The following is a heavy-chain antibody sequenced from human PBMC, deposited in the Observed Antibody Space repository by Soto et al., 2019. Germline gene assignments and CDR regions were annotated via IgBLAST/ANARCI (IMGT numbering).Heavy chain of an antibody. D-gene: IGHD2-15*01. CDR3: AKDFWVDPLGPIDY. Sequence: EAQLVESGGGLVQPGRSLRLSCAASGFPFDDYAMHWVRQAPGKGLEWVSGISWNSGTIAYADSVKGRFTISRDNAKNSLYLHLNSLRPEDTAFYFCAKDFWVDPLGPIDYWGQGTLVTVSS. V-gene: IGHV3-9*01. CDR1: GFPFDDYA. CDR2: ISWNSGTI. J-gene: IGHJ4*02.